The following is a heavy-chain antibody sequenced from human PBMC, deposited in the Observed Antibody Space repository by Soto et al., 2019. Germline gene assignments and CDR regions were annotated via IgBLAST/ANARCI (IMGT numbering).Heavy chain of an antibody. Sequence: SVKVSCKASGGTFSSYAISWVRQAPGQGLEWMGRIIPIFGTANYAQKLQGRVTITADESTSTAYMELSSLRSEDTAVYYCARSVGAARPTLFFDYWGQGTLVTVSS. J-gene: IGHJ4*02. D-gene: IGHD6-6*01. CDR2: IIPIFGTA. V-gene: IGHV1-69*13. CDR3: ARSVGAARPTLFFDY. CDR1: GGTFSSYA.